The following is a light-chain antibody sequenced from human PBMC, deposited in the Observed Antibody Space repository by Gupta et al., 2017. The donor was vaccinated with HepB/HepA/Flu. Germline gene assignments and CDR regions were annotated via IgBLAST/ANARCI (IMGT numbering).Light chain of an antibody. Sequence: QSALTQPPSASGSPGQSVTISCTGTSSDVGNYIYVSWYQQLPGKAPKLMIYEVTNRPSGVPDRFSGSKSGNTASLTVSGLQAEDEADYYCSSYAGNNIWVFGGGTKLTVL. J-gene: IGLJ3*02. V-gene: IGLV2-8*01. CDR2: EVT. CDR1: SSDVGNYIY. CDR3: SSYAGNNIWV.